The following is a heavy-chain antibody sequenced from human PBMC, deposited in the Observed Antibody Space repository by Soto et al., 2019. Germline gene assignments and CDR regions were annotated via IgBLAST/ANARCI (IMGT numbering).Heavy chain of an antibody. CDR1: GVTFSSYG. CDR3: AIEAESSSWFSEGYNWFDP. CDR2: ISYDGSNK. D-gene: IGHD6-13*01. J-gene: IGHJ5*02. V-gene: IGHV3-30*03. Sequence: PGGSLRLSCAASGVTFSSYGMHWVRKAPGKGLEWVAVISYDGSNKYYADSVKGRFTISRDNSKNTLYLQMNSLRAEDTAVYYCAIEAESSSWFSEGYNWFDPWGQGTLVTVSS.